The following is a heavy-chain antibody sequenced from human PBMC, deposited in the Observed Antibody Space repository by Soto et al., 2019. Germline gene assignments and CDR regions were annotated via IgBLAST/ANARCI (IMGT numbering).Heavy chain of an antibody. CDR2: ISSSGSTI. CDR1: GFTFSSYE. Sequence: EVQLVESGGGLVQPGGPLRLSCAASGFTFSSYEMNWVRQAPGKGLEWVSYISSSGSTIYYADSVKGRFTISRDNAKNSLYLQMNSLRAEDTAVYYCARDNEGIAAWGDFDYWGQGTLVTVSS. CDR3: ARDNEGIAAWGDFDY. J-gene: IGHJ4*02. D-gene: IGHD6-13*01. V-gene: IGHV3-48*03.